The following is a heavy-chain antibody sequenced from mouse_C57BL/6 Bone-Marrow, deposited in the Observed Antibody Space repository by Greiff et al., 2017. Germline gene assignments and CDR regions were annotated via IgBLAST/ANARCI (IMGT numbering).Heavy chain of an antibody. CDR2: ILPESGST. V-gene: IGHV1-9*01. Sequence: QVQLKQSGAELMKPGASVKLSCTATGYTFTGYWIEWVKQRPGHGLEWIGGILPESGSTNYNEQFKGKATSTADTSSNTACMQLSSLTTKDSAIYYGVRLYYFDYWGQGTTLTVSS. CDR1: GYTFTGYW. D-gene: IGHD1-1*01. CDR3: VRLYYFDY. J-gene: IGHJ2*01.